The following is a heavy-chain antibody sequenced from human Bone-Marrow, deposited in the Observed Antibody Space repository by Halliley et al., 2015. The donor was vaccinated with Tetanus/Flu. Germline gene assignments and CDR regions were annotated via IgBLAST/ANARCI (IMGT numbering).Heavy chain of an antibody. D-gene: IGHD2-15*01. J-gene: IGHJ6*02. CDR3: VTSGVPGTLYYGLDV. Sequence: IGYIYYSGGTSYSPSLKSRVTISVDTSKNQFSLTLRSVTAADTAVYYCVTSGVPGTLYYGLDVWGQGTTVTVSS. CDR2: IYYSGGT. V-gene: IGHV4-59*01.